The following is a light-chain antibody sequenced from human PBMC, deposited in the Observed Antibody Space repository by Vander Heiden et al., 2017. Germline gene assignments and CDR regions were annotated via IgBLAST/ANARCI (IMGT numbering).Light chain of an antibody. J-gene: IGLJ2*01. V-gene: IGLV1-40*01. CDR2: GNT. CDR1: SSNIGAGYE. CDR3: QSYDSRLTGHVV. Sequence: QSVLTQRHSVCGAQGQRVTISCTGSSSNIGAGYEVHWYQQLPGAAPKLLINGNTNRPSGVPDRFSGSKSGTSASLAITGHQAEDEADYYCQSYDSRLTGHVVFGGGTKLTVL.